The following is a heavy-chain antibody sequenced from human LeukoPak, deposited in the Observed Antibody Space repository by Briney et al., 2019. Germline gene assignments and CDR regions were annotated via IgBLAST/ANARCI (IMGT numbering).Heavy chain of an antibody. CDR3: ARSAFGDYSFDY. D-gene: IGHD3-16*01. Sequence: SETLSLTCTVSGGSISSYYWGWIRQPPGKGLEWIGYIFHSGSTNSNPSLKSRVTISVDTSKNQFSLKLSSVTAADTAVYYCARSAFGDYSFDYWGQGTLVTVS. V-gene: IGHV4-59*01. J-gene: IGHJ4*02. CDR1: GGSISSYY. CDR2: IFHSGST.